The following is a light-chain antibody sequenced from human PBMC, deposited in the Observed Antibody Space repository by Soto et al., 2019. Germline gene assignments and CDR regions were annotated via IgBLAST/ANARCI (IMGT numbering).Light chain of an antibody. Sequence: DIQLTQSPSFLSASAGDRVTITCRASQGISNSLAWYQQKPGKAPNLLIYAASTLRSGVPSRFSGSGSGTQFTLTINSLQPEDFATYYCQHLNTYPLTCGQGTRLDIK. CDR2: AAS. J-gene: IGKJ5*01. CDR3: QHLNTYPLT. CDR1: QGISNS. V-gene: IGKV1-9*01.